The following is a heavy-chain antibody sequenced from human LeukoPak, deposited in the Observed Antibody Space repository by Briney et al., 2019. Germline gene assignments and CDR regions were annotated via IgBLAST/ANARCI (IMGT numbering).Heavy chain of an antibody. J-gene: IGHJ4*02. Sequence: GGSLRLSCAASGFTFSSCGMHWVRQAPGKGLEWVAVITYDGDTTYFEDSVKGRFTISRDTSKSTLYLQMNSLGAEDTAVYYCVKEQGSGSYRTADYWGQGTLVTVPS. V-gene: IGHV3-30*18. CDR1: GFTFSSCG. CDR2: ITYDGDTT. CDR3: VKEQGSGSYRTADY. D-gene: IGHD3-10*01.